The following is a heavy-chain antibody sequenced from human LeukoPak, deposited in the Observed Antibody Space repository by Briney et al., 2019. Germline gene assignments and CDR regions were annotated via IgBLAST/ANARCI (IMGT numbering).Heavy chain of an antibody. CDR2: ISWDGGTR. CDR1: GFTFDDYT. J-gene: IGHJ3*02. Sequence: GGSLRLSCAASGFTFDDYTIHWVRQAPGKGLEWVSLISWDGGTRYYADSVKGRFTISRDNAKNSLYLQMNSLRAEDTALYYCAREMYSSGWLNAFDIWGQGTMATVSS. CDR3: AREMYSSGWLNAFDI. D-gene: IGHD6-19*01. V-gene: IGHV3-43*01.